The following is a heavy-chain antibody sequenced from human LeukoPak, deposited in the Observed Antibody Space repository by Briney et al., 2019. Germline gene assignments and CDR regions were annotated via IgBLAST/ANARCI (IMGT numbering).Heavy chain of an antibody. CDR1: GYTFTSYY. D-gene: IGHD5-12*01. CDR3: ARDKSGYGYYYYYMDV. V-gene: IGHV1-46*01. Sequence: ASVKVSCKASGYTFTSYYMHWVRQDPGQGLEWMGIINPSGGSTSYAQKFQGRVTMTRDMSTSTVYMELSSLRSEDTAVYYCARDKSGYGYYYYYMDVWGKGTTVTVSS. J-gene: IGHJ6*03. CDR2: INPSGGST.